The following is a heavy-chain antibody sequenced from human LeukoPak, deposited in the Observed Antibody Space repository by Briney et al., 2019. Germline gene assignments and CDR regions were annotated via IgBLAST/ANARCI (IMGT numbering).Heavy chain of an antibody. V-gene: IGHV1-46*01. Sequence: ASVKVSCKASGYTFTNYFMHWVRQTPGQGLEWMGVINPSGGGTTYAQRFQGRVTMTRDTSTSTVHMELSSLRSEDTAVYYCARGQNKCLGHWGQGTLVTVSS. D-gene: IGHD2/OR15-2a*01. CDR2: INPSGGGT. CDR3: ARGQNKCLGH. J-gene: IGHJ4*02. CDR1: GYTFTNYF.